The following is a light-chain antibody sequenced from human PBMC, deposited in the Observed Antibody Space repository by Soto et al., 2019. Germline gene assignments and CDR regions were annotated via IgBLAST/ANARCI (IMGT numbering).Light chain of an antibody. CDR2: DAS. CDR3: LQYSGSSYT. J-gene: IGKJ2*01. V-gene: IGKV1-5*01. CDR1: QFIDRW. Sequence: DIQMTQSPSTLSASVGDRVTITCRASQFIDRWLAWYQQKPGKAPQYLIFDASSLYGGVPLRFSGSGSGTEFTLTITSLQPDDSETYYCLQYSGSSYTFGQGTRVEIK.